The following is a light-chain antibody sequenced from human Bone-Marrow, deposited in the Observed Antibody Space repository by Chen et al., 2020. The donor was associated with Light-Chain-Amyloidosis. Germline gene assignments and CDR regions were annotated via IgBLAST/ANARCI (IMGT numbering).Light chain of an antibody. CDR1: DLPTKY. CDR2: RDT. CDR3: QSADSSGTYEVI. J-gene: IGLJ2*01. V-gene: IGLV3-25*03. Sequence: SYEPTQPPSVSVPPVQPSSITCSGDDLPTKYAYWYQQKPGQAPVLVIHRDTERPSGISERFSGSSSGTTATLTISGVQAEDEADYHCQSADSSGTYEVIFGGGTKLTVL.